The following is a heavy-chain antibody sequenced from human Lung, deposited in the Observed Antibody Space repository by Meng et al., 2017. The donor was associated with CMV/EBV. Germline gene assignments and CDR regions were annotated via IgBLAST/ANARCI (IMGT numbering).Heavy chain of an antibody. CDR3: TRVGLAMDV. D-gene: IGHD3-16*01. V-gene: IGHV3-9*01. CDR2: ISWNSGNV. Sequence: SLKISCAASEFNFDDYSMHWVRQAPGKGLEWVSGISWNSGNVGYGDSVKGRFTISRDNGKNSLYLQMNSLRAEDTALYYCTRVGLAMDVWGQGTTVTVSS. J-gene: IGHJ6*02. CDR1: EFNFDDYS.